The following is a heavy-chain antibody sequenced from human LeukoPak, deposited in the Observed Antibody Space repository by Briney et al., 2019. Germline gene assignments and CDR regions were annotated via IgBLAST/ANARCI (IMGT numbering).Heavy chain of an antibody. V-gene: IGHV3-74*01. D-gene: IGHD3-22*01. J-gene: IGHJ4*02. CDR3: ARGQNMKWLLYDY. Sequence: GGSLRLSCAASGFTFSSYWMHWVRQAPGKGLVWVSRINSDGSSTSYADSVKGRFTISRDNAKNTLYLQMNSLRAEDTAVYYCARGQNMKWLLYDYWGQGTLVTVSS. CDR1: GFTFSSYW. CDR2: INSDGSST.